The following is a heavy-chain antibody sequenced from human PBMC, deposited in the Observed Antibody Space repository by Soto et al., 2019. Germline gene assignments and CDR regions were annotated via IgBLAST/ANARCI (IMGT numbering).Heavy chain of an antibody. CDR1: GFTFSSYA. CDR3: AKDLWGTFTMIVGDAFDI. J-gene: IGHJ3*02. D-gene: IGHD3-22*01. CDR2: ISGSGGST. Sequence: PGGSLRLSCSASGFTFSSYAMSWVRQAPGKGLEWVSAISGSGGSTYYADSVKGRFTISRDNSKNTLYLQMNSLRAEDTAVYYCAKDLWGTFTMIVGDAFDIWGQGTMVTVSS. V-gene: IGHV3-23*01.